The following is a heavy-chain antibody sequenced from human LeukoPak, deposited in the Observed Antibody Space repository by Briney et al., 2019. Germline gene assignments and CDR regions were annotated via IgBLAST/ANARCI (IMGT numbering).Heavy chain of an antibody. CDR1: GGSISSSSYY. CDR2: IYYSGST. CDR3: ARAGDGYNPFDY. Sequence: SETLSLTCTVSGGSISSSSYYWSWIRQPPGKGLEWIGYIYYSGSTNYNPSLKSRVTISVDTSKNQFSLKLSSVTAADTAVYYCARAGDGYNPFDYWGQGTLVTVSS. J-gene: IGHJ4*02. V-gene: IGHV4-61*01. D-gene: IGHD5-24*01.